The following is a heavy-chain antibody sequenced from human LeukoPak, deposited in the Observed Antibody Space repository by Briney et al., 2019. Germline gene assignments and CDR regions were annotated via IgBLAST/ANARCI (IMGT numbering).Heavy chain of an antibody. V-gene: IGHV5-10-1*01. CDR1: GYGFTSYW. J-gene: IGHJ6*04. Sequence: GESLRISCKGSGYGFTSYWISWVRQMPGKGLEWMGRIDPSDSYTNYSPSFQGHVTISADESISTAYLQWSSLKASDTAMYYCARRRYCSSTSSSTLADYCYYGMDVWGKGTTVTVSS. CDR3: ARRRYCSSTSSSTLADYCYYGMDV. CDR2: IDPSDSYT. D-gene: IGHD2-2*01.